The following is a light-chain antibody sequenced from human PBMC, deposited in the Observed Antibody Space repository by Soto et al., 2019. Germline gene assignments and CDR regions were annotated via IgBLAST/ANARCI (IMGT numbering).Light chain of an antibody. CDR3: CSFAGGGATWV. Sequence: QSALTQPASVSGSPGQSSTISCTGTNSDVGSYNFVSWYQQHPAKVPKRIMYEATNRPSGLSNRFSGSKSGNTASLTISGLQAEDEADYYCCSFAGGGATWVFGGGTKLAVL. CDR1: NSDVGSYNF. CDR2: EAT. J-gene: IGLJ3*02. V-gene: IGLV2-23*01.